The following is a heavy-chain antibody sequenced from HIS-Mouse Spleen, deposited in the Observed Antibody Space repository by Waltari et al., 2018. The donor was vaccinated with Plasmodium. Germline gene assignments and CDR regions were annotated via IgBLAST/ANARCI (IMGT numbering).Heavy chain of an antibody. CDR1: GYTFTSSG. J-gene: IGHJ4*02. CDR2: ISAYKGNK. CDR3: ARAWGRGVFDY. D-gene: IGHD7-27*01. V-gene: IGHV1-18*01. Sequence: QVQLVQSGAEVKKPGASVKVSCKASGYTFTSSGISWVRQAPGQGLEWMGWISAYKGNKKHATKLQGRVTMTTDTSPSTGYMELRSLRSEDTAGYYCARAWGRGVFDYWGQGTLVTVSS.